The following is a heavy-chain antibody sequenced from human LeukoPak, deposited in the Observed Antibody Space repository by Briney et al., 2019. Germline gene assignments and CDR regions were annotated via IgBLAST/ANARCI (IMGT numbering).Heavy chain of an antibody. CDR2: IYPGNSDT. J-gene: IGHJ4*02. V-gene: IGHV5-51*01. D-gene: IGHD2-15*01. CDR1: GYSFTNYW. CDR3: ARGHRSGGGCYLPFDY. Sequence: GESLKISCKGSGYSFTNYWIGWVRQMPGEGLEWMGLIYPGNSDTRNSPSFQGQVTISADKSSDTVYLQWSSLKASDTAMYYCARGHRSGGGCYLPFDYWGQGTLVTVSS.